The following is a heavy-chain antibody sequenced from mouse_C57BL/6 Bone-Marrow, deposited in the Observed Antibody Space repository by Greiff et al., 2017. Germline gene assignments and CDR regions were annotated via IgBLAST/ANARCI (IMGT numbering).Heavy chain of an antibody. CDR2: IDPSDSYT. Sequence: QVQLQQSGAELVKPGASVKLSCKASGYTFTSYWMQWVKQRPGQGLEWIGEIDPSDSYTNYNQKFKGKATLTVDTSSSTAYMQLSSLTSEDSAVYYCAREGTTVVAPYYFDYWGQGTTLTVSS. J-gene: IGHJ2*01. CDR1: GYTFTSYW. D-gene: IGHD1-1*01. CDR3: AREGTTVVAPYYFDY. V-gene: IGHV1-50*01.